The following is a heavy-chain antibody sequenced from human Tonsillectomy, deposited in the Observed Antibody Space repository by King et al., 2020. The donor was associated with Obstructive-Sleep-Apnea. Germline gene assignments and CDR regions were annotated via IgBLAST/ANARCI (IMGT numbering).Heavy chain of an antibody. D-gene: IGHD6-19*01. J-gene: IGHJ4*02. CDR1: GFTFSSYS. Sequence: VQLVESGGGLVQPGGSLRLSCAASGFTFSSYSMNWVRQAPGKGLEWVSYISSSSSTIYYADSVKGRFTISRDNAKNSLYLEMNTLRARDTAVYYCARDSRGYSSGWYESFNYWGQGTLVTVSS. CDR2: ISSSSSTI. V-gene: IGHV3-48*04. CDR3: ARDSRGYSSGWYESFNY.